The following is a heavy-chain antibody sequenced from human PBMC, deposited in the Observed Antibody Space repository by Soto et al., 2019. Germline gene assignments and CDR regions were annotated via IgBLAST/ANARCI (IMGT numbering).Heavy chain of an antibody. Sequence: QVQLVQSGAEVKKPGASVKVSCKASGYTFSSYAISWVRQAPGQGLEWMGWIITYNGNTNYAQKLQGRVTMTTDTSTTTAYMDLRRLGSDDTSVYCCASTGSGVDYWGQGTLVTVSS. D-gene: IGHD3-10*01. CDR3: ASTGSGVDY. CDR1: GYTFSSYA. J-gene: IGHJ4*02. CDR2: IITYNGNT. V-gene: IGHV1-18*01.